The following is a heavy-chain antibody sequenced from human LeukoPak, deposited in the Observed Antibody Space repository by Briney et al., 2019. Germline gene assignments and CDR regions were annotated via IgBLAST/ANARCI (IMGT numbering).Heavy chain of an antibody. D-gene: IGHD6-19*01. CDR2: IKQDGSEK. Sequence: GGSLRLSCAASGFTFSTYWMSWVRQAPGKGLEWVANIKQDGSEKYYVDSVKGRFTISRDNAKNSLYLQMNSLRAEDTAVYYCARRAVAGNGNFDYWGQGTLVTVSS. J-gene: IGHJ4*02. CDR1: GFTFSTYW. V-gene: IGHV3-7*01. CDR3: ARRAVAGNGNFDY.